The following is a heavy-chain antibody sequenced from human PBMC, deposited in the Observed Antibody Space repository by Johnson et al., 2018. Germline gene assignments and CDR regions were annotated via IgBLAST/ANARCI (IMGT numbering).Heavy chain of an antibody. CDR1: GYTFISYY. CDR3: ARGENTFDI. Sequence: QVRLVESGAEMRKPGASVSISCNTSGYTFISYYLQWVRQAPGQGLEWVGIITPGSGATTYAQNFQGRVTMTRDTSTTTIYMHLDSLRSDDTAVDYCARGENTFDIWGQGTMVTVSS. V-gene: IGHV1-46*01. CDR2: ITPGSGAT. J-gene: IGHJ3*02.